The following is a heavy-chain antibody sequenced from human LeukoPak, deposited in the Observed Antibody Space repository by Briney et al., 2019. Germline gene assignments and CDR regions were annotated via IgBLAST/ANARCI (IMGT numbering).Heavy chain of an antibody. D-gene: IGHD6-13*01. CDR3: ARHRGDGSSWYWFDP. CDR1: GGSISSYY. Sequence: SETLSLTCTVSGGSISSYYWSWIRQPPGKGLEWIGYIYYSGSTNYNPSVKSRVTISIDTSKNQFSLKLSSVTAADTAVYYCARHRGDGSSWYWFDPWGQGTLVTVSS. CDR2: IYYSGST. V-gene: IGHV4-59*08. J-gene: IGHJ5*02.